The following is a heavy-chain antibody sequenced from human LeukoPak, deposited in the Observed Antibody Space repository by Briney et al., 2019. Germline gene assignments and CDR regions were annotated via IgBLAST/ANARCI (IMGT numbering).Heavy chain of an antibody. CDR3: AREDGDVGPLQDYYYMDV. D-gene: IGHD4-17*01. CDR1: GYTFTSYD. Sequence: ASVKVSCKASGYTFTSYDINWVRQATGQGLEWMGWMNPNSGNTGYAQKFQGRVTITRNTSINTAYMELSSLRSEDTAVYYCAREDGDVGPLQDYYYMDVWGKGTTVTVSS. V-gene: IGHV1-8*03. J-gene: IGHJ6*03. CDR2: MNPNSGNT.